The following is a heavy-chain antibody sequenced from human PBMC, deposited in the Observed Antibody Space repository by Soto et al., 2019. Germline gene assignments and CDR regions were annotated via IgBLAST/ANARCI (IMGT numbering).Heavy chain of an antibody. CDR3: AVGRYDFWSGYWFDP. J-gene: IGHJ5*02. Sequence: AASVKVSCKASGYTFTSYGISWVRQAPGQGLEWMGWISAYNGNTNYAQKLQGRVTMTTDTSTSTAYMELRSLRSDDTAVYYCAVGRYDFWSGYWFDPWGQGTLVTVSS. V-gene: IGHV1-18*01. D-gene: IGHD3-3*01. CDR1: GYTFTSYG. CDR2: ISAYNGNT.